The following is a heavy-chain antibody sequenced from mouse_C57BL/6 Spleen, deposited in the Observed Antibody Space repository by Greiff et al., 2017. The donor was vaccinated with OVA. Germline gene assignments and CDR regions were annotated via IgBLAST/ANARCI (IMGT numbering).Heavy chain of an antibody. CDR3: ARGGTTVVDEMDY. CDR2: INPGSGGT. CDR1: GYAFTNYL. Sequence: QVQLKESGAELVRPGTSVKVSCKASGYAFTNYLIEWVKQRPGQGLEWIGVINPGSGGTNYNEKFKGKATLTADKSSSTAYMQLSSLTSEDSAVYFCARGGTTVVDEMDYWGQGTSVTVSS. D-gene: IGHD1-1*01. J-gene: IGHJ4*01. V-gene: IGHV1-54*01.